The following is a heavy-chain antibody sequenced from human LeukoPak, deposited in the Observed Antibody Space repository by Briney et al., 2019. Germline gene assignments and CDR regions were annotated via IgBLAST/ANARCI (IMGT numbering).Heavy chain of an antibody. D-gene: IGHD4-17*01. J-gene: IGHJ4*02. Sequence: GGSLRLSCAASGFTFSSYWTHWVRQAPGKGLVWLSRIKSDGRSTSYADSVKGRITISRDNAKSTLYLQMNGLRAEDTAVYYCARDNGDYVSVDYWGQGTLVTVSS. CDR1: GFTFSSYW. CDR3: ARDNGDYVSVDY. CDR2: IKSDGRST. V-gene: IGHV3-74*01.